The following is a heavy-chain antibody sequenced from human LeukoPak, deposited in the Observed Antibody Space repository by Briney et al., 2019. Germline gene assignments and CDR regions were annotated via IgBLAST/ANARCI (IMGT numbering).Heavy chain of an antibody. J-gene: IGHJ6*02. Sequence: PSQTLSLTCAVSGGSISSGGYSWSWIRQPPGKGLEWIGYIYHSGSIYYNPSLKSRVTISVDRSKNQFSLKLSSVTAADTAVYYCARALAYCGGDCYSYGMDVWGQGTTVTVSS. V-gene: IGHV4-30-2*01. CDR2: IYHSGSI. CDR3: ARALAYCGGDCYSYGMDV. CDR1: GGSISSGGYS. D-gene: IGHD2-21*01.